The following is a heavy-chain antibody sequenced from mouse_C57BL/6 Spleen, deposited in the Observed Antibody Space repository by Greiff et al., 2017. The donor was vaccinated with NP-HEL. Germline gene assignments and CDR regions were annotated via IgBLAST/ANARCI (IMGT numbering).Heavy chain of an antibody. J-gene: IGHJ3*01. CDR1: GFTFSDYG. CDR3: ARGLGYDGFAY. CDR2: ISSGSSTI. V-gene: IGHV5-17*01. D-gene: IGHD2-2*01. Sequence: EVQGVESGGGLVKPGGSLKLSCAASGFTFSDYGMHWVRQAPEKGLEWVAYISSGSSTIYYADTVKGRFTISRDNAKNTLFLQMTSRRSEDTAMYYCARGLGYDGFAYWGQGTLVTVSA.